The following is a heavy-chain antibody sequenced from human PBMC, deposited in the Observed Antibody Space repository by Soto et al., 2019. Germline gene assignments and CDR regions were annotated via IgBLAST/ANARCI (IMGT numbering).Heavy chain of an antibody. CDR3: ARAKAVVIAALDI. CDR2: VSDNGGSRGGT. Sequence: GWSLRLSCKASVFMFNNSAMTWVRQAPGQGLQWVASVSDNGGSRGGTYYADSVKGRFTISRDNSKNTLYLQLDSLTGADTAVYYCARAKAVVIAALDIWGQGTMVTVSS. CDR1: VFMFNNSA. V-gene: IGHV3-23*01. D-gene: IGHD2-21*01. J-gene: IGHJ3*02.